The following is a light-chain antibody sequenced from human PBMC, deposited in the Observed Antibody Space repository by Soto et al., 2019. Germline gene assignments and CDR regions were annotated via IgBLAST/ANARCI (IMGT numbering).Light chain of an antibody. J-gene: IGKJ5*01. CDR3: QQYNSYSIT. CDR2: DAS. V-gene: IGKV1-5*01. Sequence: DIQMTQSPSTLSASVGDRVTITCQASQSISSWLAWYQQKPGKAPKVLIYDASSLESGVPSRFGGSGSGTEFTLTISSLQPDEFATYDCQQYNSYSITFGQGTRLEIK. CDR1: QSISSW.